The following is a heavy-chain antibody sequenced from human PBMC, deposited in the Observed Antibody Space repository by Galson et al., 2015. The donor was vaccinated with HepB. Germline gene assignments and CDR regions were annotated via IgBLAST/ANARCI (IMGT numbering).Heavy chain of an antibody. CDR3: ARVGQYGEGKYCSSTSCYEDYGMDV. D-gene: IGHD2-2*01. Sequence: LRLSCAASGFTFSDYYMSWIRQAPGKGLEWVSYISSSGSTIYYADSVKGRFTISRDNAKNSLYLQMNSLRAEDTAVYYCARVGQYGEGKYCSSTSCYEDYGMDVWGQGTTVTVSS. CDR2: ISSSGSTI. J-gene: IGHJ6*02. V-gene: IGHV3-11*01. CDR1: GFTFSDYY.